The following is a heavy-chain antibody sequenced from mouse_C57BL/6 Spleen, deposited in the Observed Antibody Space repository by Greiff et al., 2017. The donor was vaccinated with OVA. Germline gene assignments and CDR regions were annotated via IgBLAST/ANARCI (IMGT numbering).Heavy chain of an antibody. V-gene: IGHV1-47*01. CDR1: GYTFTAYP. J-gene: IGHJ2*01. D-gene: IGHD2-5*01. Sequence: VQLQESGAELVKPGASVKMSCKASGYTFTAYPIEWMKQNHGKSLEWIGNFHPYNDDTKYNEKFKGKATLTVEKSSSTVYLELSRLTSDDSAVYYCARRRRSNYGDYFDYWGQGTTLTVSS. CDR2: FHPYNDDT. CDR3: ARRRRSNYGDYFDY.